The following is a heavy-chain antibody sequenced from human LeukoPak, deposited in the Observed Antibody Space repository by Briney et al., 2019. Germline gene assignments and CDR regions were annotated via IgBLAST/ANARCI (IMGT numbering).Heavy chain of an antibody. Sequence: SVEVSCKASGGTFSSYAISWVRQAPGQGLEWMGGIIPIFGTANYALKFQGRVTITADESTSTAYMELSSLRSEDTAVYYCARSIPKITMVRGVIISLQFNWFDPWGQGTLVTVSS. CDR2: IIPIFGTA. J-gene: IGHJ5*02. CDR1: GGTFSSYA. D-gene: IGHD3-10*01. CDR3: ARSIPKITMVRGVIISLQFNWFDP. V-gene: IGHV1-69*01.